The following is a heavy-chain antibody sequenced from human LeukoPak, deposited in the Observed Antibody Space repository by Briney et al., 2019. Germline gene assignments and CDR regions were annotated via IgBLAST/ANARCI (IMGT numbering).Heavy chain of an antibody. J-gene: IGHJ4*02. V-gene: IGHV7-4-1*02. CDR1: GYTFTSYA. Sequence: ASVKVSCKASGYTFTSYAMNWVRQAPGQGLEWMGWINTNTGDPTYAQGFTGRFVFSLDTSVSTAYLQISSLKADDTAVYYCARSQFVGAKGTQLFDYWGQGTLVTVSS. D-gene: IGHD1-26*01. CDR3: ARSQFVGAKGTQLFDY. CDR2: INTNTGDP.